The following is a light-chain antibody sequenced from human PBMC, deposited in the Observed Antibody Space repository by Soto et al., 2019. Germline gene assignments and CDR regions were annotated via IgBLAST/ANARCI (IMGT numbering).Light chain of an antibody. CDR2: GAS. J-gene: IGKJ1*01. V-gene: IGKV3-15*01. CDR3: QQYNNWPWT. Sequence: EIVMTQSPVTLSVSPGGRATLSCRASQSISDTLAWYQQKPGQAPRLLIHGASTRAPGFPARFSGSGSGTDFTLTISSLQSEDFAVYYCQQYNNWPWTFXQGTK. CDR1: QSISDT.